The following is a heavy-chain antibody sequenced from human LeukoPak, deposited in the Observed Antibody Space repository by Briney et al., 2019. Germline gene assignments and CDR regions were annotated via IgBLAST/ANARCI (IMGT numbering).Heavy chain of an antibody. CDR1: GYTFTGHY. V-gene: IGHV1-2*02. CDR2: INPNSGAT. Sequence: ASVKVSCAASGYTFTGHYMNWVRQAPGQGLEWMGCINPNSGATNYAQKFQGRVTMTRDTSISTAYMELNRLRSDDTAVYYCARDSTSSSFDYYYYYMDVWGKGTTVTVSS. D-gene: IGHD6-6*01. CDR3: ARDSTSSSFDYYYYYMDV. J-gene: IGHJ6*03.